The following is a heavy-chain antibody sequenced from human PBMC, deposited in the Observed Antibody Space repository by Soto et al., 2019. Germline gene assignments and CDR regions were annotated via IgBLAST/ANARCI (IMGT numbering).Heavy chain of an antibody. V-gene: IGHV1-18*01. CDR1: GYTFTSYG. Sequence: ASVKVSCKASGYTFTSYGISWVRQAPGQGLEWMGWISAYNGNTNYAQKLQGRVTMTTDTSTSTAYMELRSLRSDDTAVYYCARDGRLLSKQYYYYYSGMDVWGQGTTVTVSS. CDR2: ISAYNGNT. J-gene: IGHJ6*02. D-gene: IGHD2-2*01. CDR3: ARDGRLLSKQYYYYYSGMDV.